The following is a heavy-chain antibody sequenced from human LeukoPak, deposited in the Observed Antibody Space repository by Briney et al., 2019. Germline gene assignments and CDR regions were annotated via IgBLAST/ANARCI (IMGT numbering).Heavy chain of an antibody. V-gene: IGHV6-1*01. D-gene: IGHD5-24*01. CDR1: GDSVSSNSAA. CDR2: TYYRSKWYN. J-gene: IGHJ6*02. CDR3: ARGAEMATISYYYYGMDV. Sequence: SQTLSLTCAISGDSVSSNSAAWNWIRQSPSRGLEWLGRTYYRSKWYNDYAVSVKSRITINPDASKNQFSLQLNSVTPEDTAVYYCARGAEMATISYYYYGMDVWGQGTTVTVSS.